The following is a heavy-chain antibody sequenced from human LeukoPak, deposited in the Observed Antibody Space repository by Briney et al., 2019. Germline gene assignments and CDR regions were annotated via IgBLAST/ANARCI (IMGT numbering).Heavy chain of an antibody. V-gene: IGHV3-33*01. CDR3: AREGAGYGDYWPYWYFDL. Sequence: PGRSLRLSCAASGFTFSSYGMHWVRQAPGKGREGGAVIWYDGSNKYYADSVKGRFTISRDNSKNTLYLQMNSLRAEDTAVYYCAREGAGYGDYWPYWYFDLWGRGTLVTISS. CDR2: IWYDGSNK. D-gene: IGHD4-17*01. CDR1: GFTFSSYG. J-gene: IGHJ2*01.